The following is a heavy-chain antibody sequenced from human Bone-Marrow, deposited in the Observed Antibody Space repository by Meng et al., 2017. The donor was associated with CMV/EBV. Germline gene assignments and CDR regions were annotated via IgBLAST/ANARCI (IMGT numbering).Heavy chain of an antibody. CDR3: AREARGYCSSTSCSPSDAFDI. CDR2: ISSSSYI. CDR1: GFTFSSYS. J-gene: IGHJ3*02. Sequence: GESLKISCAASGFTFSSYSMNWVRQAPGKGLEWVSSISSSSYIYYADSVKGRFTISRDNAKNSLYLQMNSLRAEDTAVYYCAREARGYCSSTSCSPSDAFDIWGQGTRVTVSS. V-gene: IGHV3-21*01. D-gene: IGHD2-2*01.